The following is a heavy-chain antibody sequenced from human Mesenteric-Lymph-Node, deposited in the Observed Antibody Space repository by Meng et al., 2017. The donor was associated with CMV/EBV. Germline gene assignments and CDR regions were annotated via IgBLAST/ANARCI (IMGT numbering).Heavy chain of an antibody. V-gene: IGHV3-21*01. D-gene: IGHD5-18*01. J-gene: IGHJ6*02. CDR1: GFIFSSYS. CDR2: ISTGSRII. Sequence: GGSLRLSCAASGFIFSSYSMNWVRQAPGKGLEWVSAISTGSRIIYYADSVKGRFTVSRYNDENSVYLQMNSLRAEDTAVYYFARAKATARMDVWGQGTTVTVSS. CDR3: ARAKATARMDV.